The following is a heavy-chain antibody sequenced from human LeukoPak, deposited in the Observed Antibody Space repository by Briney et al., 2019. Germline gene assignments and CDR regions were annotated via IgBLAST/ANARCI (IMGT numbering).Heavy chain of an antibody. D-gene: IGHD6-19*01. CDR1: GYTFTSYG. CDR3: ARDTSGYSSGWYYFDY. J-gene: IGHJ4*02. CDR2: INPNSGGT. V-gene: IGHV1-2*02. Sequence: ASVKVSCKASGYTFTSYGISWVRQAPGQGLEWMGWINPNSGGTNYAQKFQGRVTMTRDTSISTAYMELSRLRSDDTAVYYCARDTSGYSSGWYYFDYWGQGTLVTVSS.